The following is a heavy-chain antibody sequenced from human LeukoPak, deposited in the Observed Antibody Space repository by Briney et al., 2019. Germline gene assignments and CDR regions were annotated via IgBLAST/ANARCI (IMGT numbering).Heavy chain of an antibody. CDR2: ISGSGGST. Sequence: PGWSLRLSCAASGFTVSDNYMTWVRQAPGKGLEWVSAISGSGGSTYYADSVKGRFTISRDNSKNTLYLQMNSLRAEDTAVYYCAKDEAAAGIFGYWGQGTLVTVSS. D-gene: IGHD6-13*01. V-gene: IGHV3-23*01. J-gene: IGHJ4*02. CDR1: GFTVSDNY. CDR3: AKDEAAAGIFGY.